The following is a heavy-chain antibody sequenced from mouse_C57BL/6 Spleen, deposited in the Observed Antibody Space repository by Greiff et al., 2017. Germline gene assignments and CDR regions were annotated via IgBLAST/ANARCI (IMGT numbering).Heavy chain of an antibody. D-gene: IGHD1-1*01. V-gene: IGHV1-52*01. Sequence: VQLQQPGAELVRPGSSVKLSCKASGYTFTSYWMHWVKQRPIQGLEWIGNIDPSDSETHYNQKFKDKATLTVDKSSSTAYMQLSSLTSEDSAVYYCARSVVALYYAMDYWGQGTSVTVSS. CDR1: GYTFTSYW. CDR3: ARSVVALYYAMDY. J-gene: IGHJ4*01. CDR2: IDPSDSET.